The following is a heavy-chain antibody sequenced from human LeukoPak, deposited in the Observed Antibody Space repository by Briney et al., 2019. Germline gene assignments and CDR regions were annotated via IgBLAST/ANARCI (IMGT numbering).Heavy chain of an antibody. CDR3: TRGGSGSYYYY. CDR2: IRSKTYGGAT. J-gene: IGHJ4*02. V-gene: IGHV3-49*03. CDR1: GFNFGDYA. Sequence: GGSLRLSCTASGFNFGDYAMSWFRQAPGKGLEWVGFIRSKTYGGATEYAASVKGRFTISRDDSKSIAYLQMNSLKTEDTAVYYCTRGGSGSYYYYWGQGTLVTVSS. D-gene: IGHD1-26*01.